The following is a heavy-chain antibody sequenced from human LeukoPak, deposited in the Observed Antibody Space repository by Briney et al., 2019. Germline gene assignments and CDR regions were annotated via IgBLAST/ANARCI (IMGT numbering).Heavy chain of an antibody. CDR1: GFTFSSYS. CDR2: ISSSSSTI. Sequence: GGSLRLSCAASGFTFSSYSMNWVRQAPGKGLEWVSYISSSSSTIYYADSVKGRFTISRDNAKNTLYLQMNSLRAEDTAVYYCARDGSLPDYWGQGTLVTVSS. CDR3: ARDGSLPDY. J-gene: IGHJ4*02. V-gene: IGHV3-48*01.